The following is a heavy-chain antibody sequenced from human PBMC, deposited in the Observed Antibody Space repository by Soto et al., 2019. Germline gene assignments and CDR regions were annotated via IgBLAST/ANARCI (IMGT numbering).Heavy chain of an antibody. CDR1: GFAFSNAW. Sequence: PGGSLRLSCGASGFAFSNAWINWVRQAPGKGLEWVGRIKSKINGGTTDFAASVKGRFAISRDDSKNIVYLQMNSLKTEDTAVYYCARERRLVVTTSSYYYGTDVWGQGTTVTVSS. V-gene: IGHV3-15*07. CDR3: ARERRLVVTTSSYYYGTDV. D-gene: IGHD4-4*01. CDR2: IKSKINGGTT. J-gene: IGHJ6*02.